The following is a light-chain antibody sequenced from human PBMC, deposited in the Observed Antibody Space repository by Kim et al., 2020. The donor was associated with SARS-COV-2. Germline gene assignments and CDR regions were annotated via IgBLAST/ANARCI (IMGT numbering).Light chain of an antibody. V-gene: IGLV1-40*01. Sequence: QSVLTQPPSVSGAPGQRVTISCAGNTSNIGAVYDVHWYQQLPGAAPRLLIFANTHRPSGVPGRFSASKSGTSASLAISGLQAEDEADYYCQSYDRSLGGVVFGGGTQLTVL. CDR1: TSNIGAVYD. CDR3: QSYDRSLGGVV. J-gene: IGLJ3*02. CDR2: ANT.